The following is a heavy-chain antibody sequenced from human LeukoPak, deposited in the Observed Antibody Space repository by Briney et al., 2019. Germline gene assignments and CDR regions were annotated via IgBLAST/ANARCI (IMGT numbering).Heavy chain of an antibody. J-gene: IGHJ4*02. CDR1: GGSISSYY. V-gene: IGHV4-59*12. CDR3: ARDRGSWPYYFDC. D-gene: IGHD3-16*01. Sequence: SETLSLTCTVSGGSISSYYWSWIRQPPGKGLEWIGEIYHSGSTNYNPPLKSRVTISVDTSNNHFSLELNSLTAADTAVYYCARDRGSWPYYFDCWGQGALVTVSS. CDR2: IYHSGST.